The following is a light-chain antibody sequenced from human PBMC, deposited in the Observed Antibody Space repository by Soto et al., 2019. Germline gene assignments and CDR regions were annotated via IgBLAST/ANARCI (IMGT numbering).Light chain of an antibody. V-gene: IGKV3-11*01. Sequence: EVLLTQSPATLSLSPGERATLSCRASQSVSTYLAWYQHKSGQAPRLLISDASNRATGVPARFSGSGSGTDFTLTISRLEPEDFAIYYCQQRYSLVTFGQGTKVEIK. J-gene: IGKJ1*01. CDR2: DAS. CDR3: QQRYSLVT. CDR1: QSVSTY.